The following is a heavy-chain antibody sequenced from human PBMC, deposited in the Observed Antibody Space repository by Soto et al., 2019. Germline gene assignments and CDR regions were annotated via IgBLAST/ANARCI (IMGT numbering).Heavy chain of an antibody. Sequence: PSETLSLTCTVSGGSISSYYWSWIRQPPGKGLEWIGYIYYSGSTNYNPSLKSRVTISVDTSKNQFSPKLSSVTAEDTAVYYCARDWYSSGWYYFDYWGQGTLVTVSS. D-gene: IGHD6-19*01. CDR3: ARDWYSSGWYYFDY. J-gene: IGHJ4*02. V-gene: IGHV4-59*01. CDR1: GGSISSYY. CDR2: IYYSGST.